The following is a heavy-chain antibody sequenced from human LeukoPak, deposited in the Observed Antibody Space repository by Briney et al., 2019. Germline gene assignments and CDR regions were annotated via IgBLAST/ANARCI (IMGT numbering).Heavy chain of an antibody. V-gene: IGHV5-51*01. CDR1: GYSFTNYW. Sequence: GESLKTSCKGSGYSFTNYWIGWVRQMPGKGLEWMGMIYPGDSHIKYSPSFQGQVTISADKSINTAYLQWSSLKASDTAMYYCARAPPGDYYGSGSYAFDIWGQGTMVTVSS. CDR2: IYPGDSHI. D-gene: IGHD3-10*01. CDR3: ARAPPGDYYGSGSYAFDI. J-gene: IGHJ3*02.